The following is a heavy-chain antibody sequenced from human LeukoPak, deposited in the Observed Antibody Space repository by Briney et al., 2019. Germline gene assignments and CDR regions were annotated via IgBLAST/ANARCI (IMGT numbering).Heavy chain of an antibody. Sequence: GGSLRLSCAASGFTFSSYSMNWVRQAPGKGLEWVSSISSSSSYIYYADSVKGRFTISRDNAKNSLYLQMNSLRAEDTAVYYCARDPSYYYGSGSSRNYYLDYWGQGTLVTVSS. D-gene: IGHD3-10*01. V-gene: IGHV3-21*01. CDR2: ISSSSSYI. CDR1: GFTFSSYS. CDR3: ARDPSYYYGSGSSRNYYLDY. J-gene: IGHJ4*02.